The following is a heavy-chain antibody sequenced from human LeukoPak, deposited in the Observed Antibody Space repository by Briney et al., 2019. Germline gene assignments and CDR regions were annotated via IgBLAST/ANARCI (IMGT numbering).Heavy chain of an antibody. Sequence: SETLSHTRSVSGASVTAYHLTWIRQPPGKGLEWIGFIYYTGTTNYNPSLKRRVTMSVDTAKNQFSLTVNSVTAADTAVYYCARRDIAIVPAAVNPSNAYYVYMVVLGEGTTVTVSS. D-gene: IGHD2-21*01. CDR2: IYYTGTT. J-gene: IGHJ6*03. V-gene: IGHV4-59*08. CDR3: ARRDIAIVPAAVNPSNAYYVYMVV. CDR1: GASVTAYH.